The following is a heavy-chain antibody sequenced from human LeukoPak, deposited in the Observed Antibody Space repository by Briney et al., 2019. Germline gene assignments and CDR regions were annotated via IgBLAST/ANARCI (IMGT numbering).Heavy chain of an antibody. CDR3: AKDPGYSSSWYNWFDP. J-gene: IGHJ5*02. Sequence: GGSLRLSCAASGFTFSSYGMHWVRQAPGKGLEWVAVISYDGSNKYYADSVKGRFTISRDNSKNTLYLQMNSLRAEDTAVYYCAKDPGYSSSWYNWFDPWGQGTLVTVSS. D-gene: IGHD6-13*01. CDR2: ISYDGSNK. CDR1: GFTFSSYG. V-gene: IGHV3-30*18.